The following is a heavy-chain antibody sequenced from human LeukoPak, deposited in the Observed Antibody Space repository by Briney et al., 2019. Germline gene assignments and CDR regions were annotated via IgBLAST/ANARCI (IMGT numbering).Heavy chain of an antibody. CDR3: ARGGYYGYYRGFGY. D-gene: IGHD4-17*01. CDR1: GFTFSSYD. CDR2: IGTAGDT. J-gene: IGHJ4*02. Sequence: AGGSLRLSCAASGFTFSSYDMHWVRQATGKGLEWVSAIGTAGDTYYPGSVKGRFTISRENAKNSLYLQMNSLRAGDTAVYYCARGGYYGYYRGFGYWGQGTLVTVSS. V-gene: IGHV3-13*01.